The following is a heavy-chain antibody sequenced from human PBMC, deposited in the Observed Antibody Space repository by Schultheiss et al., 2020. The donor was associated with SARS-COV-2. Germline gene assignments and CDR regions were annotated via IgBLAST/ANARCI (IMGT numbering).Heavy chain of an antibody. CDR2: ISSSGSTI. Sequence: GGSLRLSCAASGFTFSNAWMSWVRQAPGKGLEWVSYISSSGSTIYYADSVKGRFTISRDNSKNTLHLQMNSLRAEDTAVYYCARDGVDGDNVGDFDYWGQGTLVTVSS. D-gene: IGHD4-17*01. J-gene: IGHJ4*02. CDR1: GFTFSNAW. V-gene: IGHV3-48*01. CDR3: ARDGVDGDNVGDFDY.